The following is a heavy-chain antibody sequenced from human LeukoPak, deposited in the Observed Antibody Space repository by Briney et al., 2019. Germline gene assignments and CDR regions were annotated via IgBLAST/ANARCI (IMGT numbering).Heavy chain of an antibody. CDR2: IYYSEST. CDR3: ARVVVPAVNYYYYYMDV. D-gene: IGHD2-2*01. J-gene: IGHJ6*03. Sequence: SETLSLTCTVSGGSISSYYWSWLRQPPGEGLEWRGYIYYSESTNYSPSLKSRVTISVDTSKNQFSLKLSSVTAADTAVYYCARVVVPAVNYYYYYMDVWGKGTTVTVSS. V-gene: IGHV4-59*01. CDR1: GGSISSYY.